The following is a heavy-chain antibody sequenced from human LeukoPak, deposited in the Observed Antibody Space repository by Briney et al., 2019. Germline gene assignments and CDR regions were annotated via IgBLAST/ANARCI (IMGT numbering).Heavy chain of an antibody. J-gene: IGHJ4*02. CDR3: ARATAADTAMIYFDY. V-gene: IGHV3-11*01. D-gene: IGHD5-18*01. CDR1: GFTFSDYY. CDR2: ISSSGNII. Sequence: PGGSLRLSCAASGFTFSDYYMSWIRQAPRRGLEWVSYISSSGNIIYSADSVKGRFTISRDNAKNSLYLQINSLRAEDTAVYYCARATAADTAMIYFDYWGQGTLVTVSS.